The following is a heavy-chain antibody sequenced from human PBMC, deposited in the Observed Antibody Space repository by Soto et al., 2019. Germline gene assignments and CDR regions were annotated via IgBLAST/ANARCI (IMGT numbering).Heavy chain of an antibody. CDR3: ARGPTAGPVSAAFDI. Sequence: ASVKVSCKASGYTFTSYAMHWVRQAPGQRLEWMGWINAGNGNTKYSQKFQGRVTITRDTSASTAYMELSSLRSEDTAVYYCARGPTAGPVSAAFDIWGQGTMVTVSS. CDR2: INAGNGNT. V-gene: IGHV1-3*01. CDR1: GYTFTSYA. D-gene: IGHD6-13*01. J-gene: IGHJ3*02.